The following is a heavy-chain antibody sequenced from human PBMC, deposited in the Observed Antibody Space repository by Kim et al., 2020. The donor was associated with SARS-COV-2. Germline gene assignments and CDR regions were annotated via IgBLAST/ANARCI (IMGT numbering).Heavy chain of an antibody. J-gene: IGHJ5*02. D-gene: IGHD3-10*01. V-gene: IGHV4-39*01. CDR2: MFYSGST. CDR3: AGHTDPAYLHSGNYYGNKPYNWSDP. CDR1: GGSISSSTYY. Sequence: SETLSLTCTVSGGSISSSTYYWGWIRQPPGKGLEWIGSMFYSGSTYYNPSLKSRITISVDTSKNQFSLQLSSVTAADTAVYYCAGHTDPAYLHSGNYYGNKPYNWSDPWGQGTLVTVSS.